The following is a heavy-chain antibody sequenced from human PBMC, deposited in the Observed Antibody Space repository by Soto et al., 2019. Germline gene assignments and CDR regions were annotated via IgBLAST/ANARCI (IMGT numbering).Heavy chain of an antibody. CDR2: IYYSGST. Sequence: SETLSLTCTVSGGSISSYYWSWIRQPPGKGLEWIGYIYYSGSTNYNPSLKSRDTISVDTSKNQFSLKLSSVTAADTAVYYCARDVGADADDILTGRHYYYYYMDVWGKGTTVTVSS. D-gene: IGHD3-9*01. CDR1: GGSISSYY. CDR3: ARDVGADADDILTGRHYYYYYMDV. J-gene: IGHJ6*03. V-gene: IGHV4-59*01.